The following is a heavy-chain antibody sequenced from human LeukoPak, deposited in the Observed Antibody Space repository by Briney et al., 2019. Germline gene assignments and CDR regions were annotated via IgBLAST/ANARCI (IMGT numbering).Heavy chain of an antibody. CDR1: GGSISSYY. D-gene: IGHD6-13*01. V-gene: IGHV4-4*07. CDR2: IYTSGGT. CDR3: ARVGAAAGNNAFDI. J-gene: IGHJ3*02. Sequence: SETLSLTCTVSGGSISSYYWSWIRQPAGKGLEWIGRIYTSGGTNYNPSLKSRVTMSVDTSKNQFSLKLSSVTAADTAVFYCARVGAAAGNNAFDIWGQGTMVTVSS.